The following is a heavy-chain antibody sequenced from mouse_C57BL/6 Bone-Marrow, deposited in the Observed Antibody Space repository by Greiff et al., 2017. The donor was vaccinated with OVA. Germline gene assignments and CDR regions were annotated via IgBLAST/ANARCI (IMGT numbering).Heavy chain of an antibody. D-gene: IGHD1-1*01. CDR3: ARSPYSYEAMDY. Sequence: VQLQESGAELAKPGASVKLSCKASGYTFTSYWMHWVKQRPGQGLEWIGYINPSSGSTTYNQKFKDKATLTADKSYNTAYMQLSSMTYEESADYYCARSPYSYEAMDYWGQGTSVTVSS. J-gene: IGHJ4*01. CDR2: INPSSGST. CDR1: GYTFTSYW. V-gene: IGHV1-7*01.